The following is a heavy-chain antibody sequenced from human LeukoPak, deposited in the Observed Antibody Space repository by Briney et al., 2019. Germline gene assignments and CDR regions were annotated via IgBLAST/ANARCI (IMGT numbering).Heavy chain of an antibody. CDR3: AKDEAGYCSSTSCYD. D-gene: IGHD2-2*01. J-gene: IGHJ4*02. V-gene: IGHV3-23*01. CDR1: GFTFSSYA. Sequence: GGSLRLSCAASGFTFSSYAMSWVRQAPGKGLEWVSAISGSGGSTYYADSVKGRSTISRDNSKNTLYLQMNSLRAEDTAVYYRAKDEAGYCSSTSCYDWGQGTLVTVSS. CDR2: ISGSGGST.